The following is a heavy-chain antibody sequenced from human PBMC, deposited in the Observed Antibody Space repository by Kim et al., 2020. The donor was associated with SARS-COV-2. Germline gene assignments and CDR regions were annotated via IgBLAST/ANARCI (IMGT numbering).Heavy chain of an antibody. V-gene: IGHV4-31*02. J-gene: IGHJ4*02. D-gene: IGHD3-22*01. CDR3: ARASPYYYDSSGLNY. Sequence: PSLKSRVTRSVDTSKNQFSLKLSSVTAADTAVYYCARASPYYYDSSGLNYWGQGTLVTVSS.